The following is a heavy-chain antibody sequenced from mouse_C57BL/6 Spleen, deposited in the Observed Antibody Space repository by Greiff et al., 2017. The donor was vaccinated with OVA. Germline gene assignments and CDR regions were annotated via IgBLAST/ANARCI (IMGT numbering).Heavy chain of an antibody. V-gene: IGHV3-1*01. D-gene: IGHD2-4*01. CDR3: ARGDYDYDVGFAY. CDR1: GYSITSGYD. J-gene: IGHJ3*01. Sequence: EVKLMESGPGMVKPSQSLSLTCTVTGYSITSGYDWHWIRHFPGNKLEWMGYISYSGSTNYNPSLKSRISITHDTSKNHFFLKLNSVTTEDTATDYCARGDYDYDVGFAYWGQGTLVTVSA. CDR2: ISYSGST.